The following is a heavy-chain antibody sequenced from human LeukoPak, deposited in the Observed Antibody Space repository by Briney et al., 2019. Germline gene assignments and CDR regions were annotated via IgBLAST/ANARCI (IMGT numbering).Heavy chain of an antibody. Sequence: ASVKVSCKASGYTFTSYGISWVRQAPGQGLEWMGGIIPIFGTANYAQKFQGRVTITADESTSTAYMELSSLRSEDTAVYYCARVDCSGGSCYLDYWGQGTLVTVSS. CDR1: GYTFTSYG. CDR2: IIPIFGTA. J-gene: IGHJ4*02. CDR3: ARVDCSGGSCYLDY. D-gene: IGHD2-15*01. V-gene: IGHV1-69*13.